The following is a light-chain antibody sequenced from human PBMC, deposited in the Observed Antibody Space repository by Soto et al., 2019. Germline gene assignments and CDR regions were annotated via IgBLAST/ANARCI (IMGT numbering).Light chain of an antibody. V-gene: IGLV1-44*01. J-gene: IGLJ1*01. Sequence: QSVLTQPPSASGTPGQRVTISCSGSSSNIGSTTVNWYQQLPGTAPKLLIYSNNQRPSGVPDRFSGSKSDTSASLAISGLQSEDGADYYCAAWDDSLNGYAFGTGTKVTVL. CDR1: SSNIGSTT. CDR3: AAWDDSLNGYA. CDR2: SNN.